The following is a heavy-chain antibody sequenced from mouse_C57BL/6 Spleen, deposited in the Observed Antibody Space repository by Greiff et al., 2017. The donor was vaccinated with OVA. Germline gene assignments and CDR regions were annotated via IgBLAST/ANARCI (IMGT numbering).Heavy chain of an antibody. J-gene: IGHJ4*01. V-gene: IGHV1-52*01. CDR3: ARSYYDYDVNYAMDY. D-gene: IGHD2-4*01. Sequence: QVQLQQPGAELVRPGSSVKLSCKASGYTFTSYWMHWVQQRPIQGLEWIGNIDPSDSETHYNQKFKDKATLTVDKSSSTAYMQLSSLTSEDSAVYYCARSYYDYDVNYAMDYWGQGTSVTVSA. CDR2: IDPSDSET. CDR1: GYTFTSYW.